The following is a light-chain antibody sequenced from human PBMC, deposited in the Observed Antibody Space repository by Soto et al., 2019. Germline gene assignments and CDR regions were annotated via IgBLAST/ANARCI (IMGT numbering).Light chain of an antibody. Sequence: DIQMTQSPSAVAASVGDRGTITCRAGQGIGTRFAWYQQKPDKAPKSLIYDASNLQSGVPSRFSGSGSGTDFTLTITSLQPEDFATYYCQQYNTYPRTFGGGTKVDIK. V-gene: IGKV1D-16*01. CDR1: QGIGTR. J-gene: IGKJ4*01. CDR3: QQYNTYPRT. CDR2: DAS.